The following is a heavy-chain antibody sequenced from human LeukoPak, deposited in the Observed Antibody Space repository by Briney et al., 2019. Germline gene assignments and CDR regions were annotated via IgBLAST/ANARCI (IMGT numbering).Heavy chain of an antibody. Sequence: PSQTLSLTCTVSGGSINSCDYYWSWIRQPPGKGLEWIGHIYYSGSTFYNPYLKSRLTISVDNSKNQFSLKLRSVITANQAVYYCARGYCNGATCYGFDYWGQGTLVTVSS. V-gene: IGHV4-30-4*08. D-gene: IGHD2-15*01. CDR2: IYYSGST. CDR3: ARGYCNGATCYGFDY. J-gene: IGHJ4*02. CDR1: GGSINSCDYY.